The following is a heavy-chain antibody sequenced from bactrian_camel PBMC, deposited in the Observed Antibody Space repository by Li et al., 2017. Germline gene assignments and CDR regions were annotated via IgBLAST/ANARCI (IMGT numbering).Heavy chain of an antibody. D-gene: IGHD1*01. CDR1: GFTFSSSW. J-gene: IGHJ4*01. CDR2: ISSGGGTT. Sequence: QVQLVESGGGLVQPGGSLRLSCSASGFTFSSSWMYWVRQAPGKGLEWVSAISSGGGTTYYADFVKGRFTISRGNTMNTAYLQMDSLKSEDTAQYYCVALAWGFNYWGQGTQVTVS. CDR3: VALAWGFNY. V-gene: IGHV3S1*01.